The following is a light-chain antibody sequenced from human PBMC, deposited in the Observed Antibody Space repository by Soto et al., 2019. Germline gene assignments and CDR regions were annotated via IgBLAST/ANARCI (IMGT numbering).Light chain of an antibody. J-gene: IGKJ3*01. CDR1: QSVLYSSNNKNY. Sequence: DIVMTQSPDSLAVSLGERATINCKSSQSVLYSSNNKNYLAWYQQKPGQPPKLLIYWASSREPGVSDRFSGSGSGTDFTLTISSLQAEDVAVYYCQQYYSTPLTFGPGTKVDIK. V-gene: IGKV4-1*01. CDR2: WAS. CDR3: QQYYSTPLT.